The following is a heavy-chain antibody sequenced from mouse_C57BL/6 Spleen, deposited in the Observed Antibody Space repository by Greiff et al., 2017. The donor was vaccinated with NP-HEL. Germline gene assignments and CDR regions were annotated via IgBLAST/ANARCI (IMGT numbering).Heavy chain of an antibody. J-gene: IGHJ4*01. CDR3: ARWMTTGVAMDYAMDY. CDR1: GYAFSSSW. Sequence: VQLQQSGPELVKPGASVKISCKASGYAFSSSWMNWVKQRPGKGLEWIGRLYPGDGDTKYNGKFKGKATLTADKSSSTAYMQLSSLTSEDSAVYFCARWMTTGVAMDYAMDYWGEGTSVTVSS. D-gene: IGHD1-1*01. CDR2: LYPGDGDT. V-gene: IGHV1-82*01.